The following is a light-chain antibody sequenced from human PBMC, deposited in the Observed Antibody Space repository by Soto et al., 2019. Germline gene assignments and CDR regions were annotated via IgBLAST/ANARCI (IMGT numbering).Light chain of an antibody. CDR1: QSVSSY. J-gene: IGKJ5*01. CDR2: DAS. V-gene: IGKV3-11*01. Sequence: EIVLTDSPATLSLSPGEIATLSCRSSQSVSSYLAWYQQKPGQAPRLLIYDASNRATGIPARFSGSGSGTDFPLTISSLEPEDFEVYYCQQRSNWLITFGQGTRMEIK. CDR3: QQRSNWLIT.